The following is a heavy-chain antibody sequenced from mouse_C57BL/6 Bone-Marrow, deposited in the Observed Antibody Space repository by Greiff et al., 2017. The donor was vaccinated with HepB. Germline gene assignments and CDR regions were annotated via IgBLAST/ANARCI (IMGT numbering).Heavy chain of an antibody. Sequence: EVKLVESGPVLVKPGASVKMSCKASGYTFTDYYMNWVKQSHGKSLEWIGVINPYNGGTSYNQKFKGKATLTVDKSSSTAYMELNSLTSEDSAVYYCAREGVVVTTVVALYYYAMDYWGQGTAVTVSS. J-gene: IGHJ4*01. CDR1: GYTFTDYY. D-gene: IGHD1-1*01. CDR2: INPYNGGT. CDR3: AREGVVVTTVVALYYYAMDY. V-gene: IGHV1-19*01.